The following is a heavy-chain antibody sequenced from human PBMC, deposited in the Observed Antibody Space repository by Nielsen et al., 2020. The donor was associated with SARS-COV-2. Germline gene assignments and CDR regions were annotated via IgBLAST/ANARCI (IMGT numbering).Heavy chain of an antibody. J-gene: IGHJ4*02. Sequence: SVKVSCKASGGTFSSYAISWVRQAPGQGLEWMGGIIPIFGTANYAQKFQGRVTMTRDTSTSTVYMELSSLRSEDTAVYYCASGSGYYDSSGYYPPDYWGQGTLVTVSS. CDR2: IIPIFGTA. D-gene: IGHD3-22*01. V-gene: IGHV1-69*05. CDR3: ASGSGYYDSSGYYPPDY. CDR1: GGTFSSYA.